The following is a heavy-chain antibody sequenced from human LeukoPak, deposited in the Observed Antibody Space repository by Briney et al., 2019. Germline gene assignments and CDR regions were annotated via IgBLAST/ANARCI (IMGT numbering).Heavy chain of an antibody. Sequence: GGSLRLSCAASGFTFSSYWMHWVRQAPGRGLVWASRIKSDGKTNYADSVKGRFTISRDNAKNTVSLQMNSLRAEDTGVYYCARAPSEIGGYYPEYFRHWGQGTLVTVSS. V-gene: IGHV3-74*01. CDR2: IKSDGKT. J-gene: IGHJ1*01. CDR1: GFTFSSYW. CDR3: ARAPSEIGGYYPEYFRH. D-gene: IGHD3-22*01.